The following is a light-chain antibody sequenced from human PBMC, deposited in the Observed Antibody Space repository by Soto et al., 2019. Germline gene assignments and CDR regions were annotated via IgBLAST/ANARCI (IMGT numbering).Light chain of an antibody. V-gene: IGKV1-5*03. CDR3: QQYESFPRT. Sequence: DIPMTQSPSTLSASVGDRVTITYRASQRINKWLAWYQQKPGKAPKLFIFKASTLESGIPSRFSGSGSGTEFTLSISSLQPDDFATYFCQQYESFPRTFGQGNNVEI. CDR2: KAS. J-gene: IGKJ1*01. CDR1: QRINKW.